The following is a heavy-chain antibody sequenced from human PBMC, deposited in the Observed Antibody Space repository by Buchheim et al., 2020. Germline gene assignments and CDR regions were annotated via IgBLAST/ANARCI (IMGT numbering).Heavy chain of an antibody. J-gene: IGHJ4*02. Sequence: QVQLVQSGAEVKKPGASVKVSCKASGYTFTSYYMHWVRQAPGQGLEWMGIINPSGGSTSYAQKFQGRVTMTRDPSTSTVYMELSRLRADDTAVYYCARDMGSSGYLVGFGDYGGQGTL. V-gene: IGHV1-46*01. D-gene: IGHD3-22*01. CDR1: GYTFTSYY. CDR3: ARDMGSSGYLVGFGDY. CDR2: INPSGGST.